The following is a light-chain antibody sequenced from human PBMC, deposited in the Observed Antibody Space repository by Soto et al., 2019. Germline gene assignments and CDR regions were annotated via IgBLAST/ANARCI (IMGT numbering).Light chain of an antibody. V-gene: IGKV3-20*01. Sequence: EIVLTQSPGTLSLSPGERATLSCRASQSVSSSYLAWYQQKPGQAPRLLIYGASIRPTGIPDRFSGSGSGTDFTLTISRLEPEDFAVYYCQQYSSSPLTFGGGTKVEIK. J-gene: IGKJ4*01. CDR2: GAS. CDR3: QQYSSSPLT. CDR1: QSVSSSY.